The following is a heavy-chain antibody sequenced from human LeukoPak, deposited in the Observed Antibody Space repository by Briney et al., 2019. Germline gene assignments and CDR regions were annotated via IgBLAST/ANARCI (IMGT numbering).Heavy chain of an antibody. CDR2: IGSSSSTI. CDR3: ARAGPELLDAFDI. J-gene: IGHJ3*02. V-gene: IGHV3-48*01. CDR1: GFTFSSYS. D-gene: IGHD1-26*01. Sequence: GGSLRLSCAASGFTFSSYSMNWVRQAPGKGLEWVSYIGSSSSTIYYADSVKGRFTISRDNAKNSLYLQMNSLRAEDTAAYYCARAGPELLDAFDIWGQGTMVTVSS.